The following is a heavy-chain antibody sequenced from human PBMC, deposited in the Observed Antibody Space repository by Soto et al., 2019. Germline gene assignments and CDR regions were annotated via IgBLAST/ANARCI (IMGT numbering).Heavy chain of an antibody. CDR2: ISYDSTNK. J-gene: IGHJ6*02. Sequence: GGSLRLSCAASGFTFSDYGMHWVRQAPGKGLEWVAVISYDSTNKYYGDSVKGRFTISRDNSKNTLYLQMNSLRAEDRAVYYCAKDHGFDEFQLLYYSYYGLDVWGQGTTVTVS. CDR3: AKDHGFDEFQLLYYSYYGLDV. D-gene: IGHD2-2*02. V-gene: IGHV3-30*18. CDR1: GFTFSDYG.